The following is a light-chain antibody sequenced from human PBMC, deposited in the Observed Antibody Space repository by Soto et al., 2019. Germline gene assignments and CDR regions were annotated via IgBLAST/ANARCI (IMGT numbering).Light chain of an antibody. CDR3: ASYTVSHTRV. J-gene: IGLJ3*02. CDR1: NSDVGAYNY. V-gene: IGLV2-14*01. CDR2: EVN. Sequence: QSALTQPASVSGSPGQSITISCTGSNSDVGAYNYVSWYQQHPGKAPKLIIYEVNNQPSGVSHRFSGSKSGNTASLTISGLQADDEADYYCASYTVSHTRVFGGWTKLTVL.